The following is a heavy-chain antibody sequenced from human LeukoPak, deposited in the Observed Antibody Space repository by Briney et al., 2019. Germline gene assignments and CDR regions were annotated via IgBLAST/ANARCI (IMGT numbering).Heavy chain of an antibody. J-gene: IGHJ4*02. CDR3: ARKGSSWYNWDYFDY. CDR2: IIPILGIA. D-gene: IGHD6-13*01. V-gene: IGHV1-69*04. Sequence: ASVKVSCKASGGTFSSYAISWVRQAPGQGLEWMGRIIPILGIANYAQKFQGRVTITADKSTSTAYMELSSLRSEDTAVYYCARKGSSWYNWDYFDYWGRGTLVTVSS. CDR1: GGTFSSYA.